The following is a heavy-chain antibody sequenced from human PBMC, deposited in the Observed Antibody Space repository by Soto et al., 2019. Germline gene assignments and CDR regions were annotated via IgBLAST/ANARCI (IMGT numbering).Heavy chain of an antibody. D-gene: IGHD3-16*01. V-gene: IGHV4-59*08. Sequence: QVQLQESGPGLVKPSETLSLTCTVSGGSIGSHYWSWNRQPPGEGLEWIGRASYSGSPSYNPSLKSRVTISIDTSKNQFSLKLTSVTAADTAVYYCARQWGGDYWGQGILVTVSS. CDR2: ASYSGSP. J-gene: IGHJ4*02. CDR3: ARQWGGDY. CDR1: GGSIGSHY.